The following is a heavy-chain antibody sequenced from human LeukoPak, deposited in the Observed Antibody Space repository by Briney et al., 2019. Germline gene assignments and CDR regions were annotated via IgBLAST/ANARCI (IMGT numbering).Heavy chain of an antibody. D-gene: IGHD6-19*01. V-gene: IGHV3-48*03. Sequence: GGSLRLSCAASGFTFSSYEMNWVRQAPGKGLEWVSYISSSGSTIYYADSVKGRFTISRDNAKNSLYLQMNSLRAEDTAVYYCARDKRVAVAGTYIYYYYMDVWGNGTTVTISS. CDR3: ARDKRVAVAGTYIYYYYMDV. J-gene: IGHJ6*03. CDR1: GFTFSSYE. CDR2: ISSSGSTI.